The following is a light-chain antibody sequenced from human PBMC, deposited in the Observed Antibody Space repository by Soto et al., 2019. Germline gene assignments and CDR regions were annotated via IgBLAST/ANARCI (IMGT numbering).Light chain of an antibody. CDR3: QQYGGSPLFT. CDR2: GAS. V-gene: IGKV3-20*01. J-gene: IGKJ3*01. CDR1: QGVTTAY. Sequence: EIVLTQSPGTLSLSPGERATLSCRASQGVTTAYLAWYQHKPGQAPRLLIFGASNRATGIPDRFSGSGSGTDFTLTISRLEPQDFAVYSCQQYGGSPLFTFSPGTRVDLK.